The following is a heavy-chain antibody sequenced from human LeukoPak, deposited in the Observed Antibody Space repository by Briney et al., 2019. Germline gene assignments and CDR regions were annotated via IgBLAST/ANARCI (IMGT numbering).Heavy chain of an antibody. Sequence: GGSLRLSCAASGFTFSSYAMRGVRQAPGKGLEGCSAITGSGYTTYYAASVKGRFTISRDNSKNTLYLQMNSLRAEDTALYYCAKVPDYYFDYWGQGTLVTVSS. CDR1: GFTFSSYA. D-gene: IGHD1-14*01. CDR2: ITGSGYTT. J-gene: IGHJ4*02. V-gene: IGHV3-23*01. CDR3: AKVPDYYFDY.